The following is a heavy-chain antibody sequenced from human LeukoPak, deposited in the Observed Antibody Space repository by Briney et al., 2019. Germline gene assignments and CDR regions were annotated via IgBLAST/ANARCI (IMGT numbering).Heavy chain of an antibody. CDR1: GYTFTSYG. J-gene: IGHJ5*02. D-gene: IGHD3-3*01. CDR2: ISAYNGNT. V-gene: IGHV1-18*01. CDR3: ARPHYDFWSGYYSDRFDP. Sequence: ASVKVSCKASGYTFTSYGISWVRQAPGQGLEWMGWISAYNGNTNYAQKLQGRVTMTTDTSTGTAYMELRSLRSDDTAVYYCARPHYDFWSGYYSDRFDPWGQGTLVTVSS.